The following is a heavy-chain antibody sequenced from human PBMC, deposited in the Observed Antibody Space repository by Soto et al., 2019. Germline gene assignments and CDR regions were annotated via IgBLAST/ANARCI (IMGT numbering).Heavy chain of an antibody. CDR2: IYYSGST. J-gene: IGHJ4*02. D-gene: IGHD6-19*01. V-gene: IGHV4-31*03. CDR3: ARGGGAGTNFDY. Sequence: QVQLQESGPGLVKPSQTLSLTCTVSGGSISSGGYYWSWIRQHPGKGLEWIGYIYYSGSTYYNPSLKSRVTISVDTSKNQCSRKLSSVTAADTAVYYCARGGGAGTNFDYWGQGTLVTVSS. CDR1: GGSISSGGYY.